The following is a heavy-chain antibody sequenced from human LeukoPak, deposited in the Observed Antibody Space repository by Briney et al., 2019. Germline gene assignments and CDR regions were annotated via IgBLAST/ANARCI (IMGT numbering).Heavy chain of an antibody. CDR1: GYSFTSYW. J-gene: IGHJ4*02. Sequence: GESLKISCKGSGYSFTSYWIGWVRQMPGKGLEWMGIIYPGDSDTRYSPSFQGQVTISADKSTSTAYPQWSSLKASDTAMYYCARNTYYYDSSGKWADYWGQGTLVTVSS. D-gene: IGHD3-22*01. CDR2: IYPGDSDT. CDR3: ARNTYYYDSSGKWADY. V-gene: IGHV5-51*01.